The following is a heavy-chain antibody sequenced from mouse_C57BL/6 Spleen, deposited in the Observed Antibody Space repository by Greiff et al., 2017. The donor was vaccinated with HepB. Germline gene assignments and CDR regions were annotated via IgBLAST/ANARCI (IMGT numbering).Heavy chain of an antibody. CDR1: GYSITSGYY. D-gene: IGHD2-10*02. Sequence: EVKLEESGPGLVKPSQSLSLTCSVTGYSITSGYYWNWIRQFPGNKLEWMGYISYDGSNNYNPSLKNRISITRDTSKNQFFLKLNSVTTEDTATYYCARDGYGNPFAYWGQGTLVTVSA. CDR2: ISYDGSN. J-gene: IGHJ3*01. V-gene: IGHV3-6*01. CDR3: ARDGYGNPFAY.